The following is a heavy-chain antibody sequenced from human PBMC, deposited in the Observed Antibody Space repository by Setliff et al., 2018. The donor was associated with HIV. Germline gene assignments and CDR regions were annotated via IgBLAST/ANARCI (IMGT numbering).Heavy chain of an antibody. CDR3: ASAYCSSTSCYVSWGNGMDV. D-gene: IGHD2-2*01. CDR1: GDTFSNYA. Sequence: GASVKVSCKASGDTFSNYALSWVRQAPGQGLEWMGGSIPIFGTATYAQKFQGRVTITTDESTSTAYMELISLRSDDTAMYYCASAYCSSTSCYVSWGNGMDVWGQGTTVTVSS. V-gene: IGHV1-69*05. J-gene: IGHJ6*02. CDR2: SIPIFGTA.